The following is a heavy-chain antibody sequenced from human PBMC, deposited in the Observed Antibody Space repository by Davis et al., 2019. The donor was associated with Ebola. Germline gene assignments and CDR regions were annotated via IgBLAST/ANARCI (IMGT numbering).Heavy chain of an antibody. CDR2: INPNSGGT. CDR1: GYTFTGYY. Sequence: ASVKVSCKASGYTFTGYYMHWVRQAPGQGLEWMGWINPNSGGTNYAQKFQGRVTMTRDTSISTAYMELSRLRSDDTAVYYCARDRGIAVAGPFDYWGQGTLVTVSS. J-gene: IGHJ4*02. CDR3: ARDRGIAVAGPFDY. V-gene: IGHV1-2*02. D-gene: IGHD6-19*01.